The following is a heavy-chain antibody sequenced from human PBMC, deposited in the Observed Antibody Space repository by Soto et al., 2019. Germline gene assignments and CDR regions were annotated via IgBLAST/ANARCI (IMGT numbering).Heavy chain of an antibody. CDR2: IIPILGIA. CDR1: GGTFSSYT. V-gene: IGHV1-69*02. CDR3: ARAQYDILAGRTKGFDY. J-gene: IGHJ4*02. Sequence: QVQLVQSGAEVKKPGSSVKVSCTASGGTFSSYTISWVRQAPGQGLEWMGRIIPILGIANYAHKFQGRVTITADKSTSTAYMELSSLRTEDTAVYYCARAQYDILAGRTKGFDYWGQGTLVTFSS. D-gene: IGHD3-9*01.